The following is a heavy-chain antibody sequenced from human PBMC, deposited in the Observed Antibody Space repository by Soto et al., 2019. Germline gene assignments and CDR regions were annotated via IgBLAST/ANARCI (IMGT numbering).Heavy chain of an antibody. V-gene: IGHV3-23*01. J-gene: IGHJ3*02. Sequence: GGSLRLSCVASGFTFSTYAMSWVRQAPGKGLEWVSALTPSGGETYYADSVKGRFTISRDNSMNALYLQMNSLRIEDTAVYYCARPRGYGVFDAYDIWGQGTMVTVSS. CDR3: ARPRGYGVFDAYDI. CDR1: GFTFSTYA. CDR2: LTPSGGET. D-gene: IGHD4-17*01.